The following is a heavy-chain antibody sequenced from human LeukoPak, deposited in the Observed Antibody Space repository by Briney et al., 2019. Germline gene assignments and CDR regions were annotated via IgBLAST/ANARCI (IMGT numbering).Heavy chain of an antibody. V-gene: IGHV4-59*08. D-gene: IGHD2-2*02. CDR1: GGSISSYY. J-gene: IGHJ4*02. CDR2: IYYSGST. Sequence: SETLSLTCTVSGGSISSYYWSWIRQPPGKGLEWIGYIYYSGSTNYNPSLKSRVTISVDTSKNQFSLKLSSVTAADTAVYYCAASLRGYCSSTSCYTVSTFDYRGQGTLVTVSS. CDR3: AASLRGYCSSTSCYTVSTFDY.